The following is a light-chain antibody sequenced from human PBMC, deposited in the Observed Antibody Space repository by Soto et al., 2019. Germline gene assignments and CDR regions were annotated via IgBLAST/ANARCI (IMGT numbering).Light chain of an antibody. CDR2: STS. V-gene: IGLV8-61*01. CDR1: SGSVSTNYY. CDR3: VLYMGSGVWV. Sequence: QTVVTQEPSFSVSPGGTVTLTCGLSSGSVSTNYYPTWYQQTPGQAPRTLIYSTSTRSSGVPDRFSGSILGNKAAITITGAQADDESHYYCVLYMGSGVWVFGGGTKLTVL. J-gene: IGLJ3*02.